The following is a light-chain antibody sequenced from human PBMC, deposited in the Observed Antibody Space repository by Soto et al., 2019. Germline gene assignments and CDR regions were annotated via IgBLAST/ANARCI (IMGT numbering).Light chain of an antibody. CDR1: PSNIGAGYD. V-gene: IGLV1-40*01. CDR3: QSYDSGLSGLHVI. CDR2: GNT. Sequence: QSELTQPPSVSGAPGQRVTISCTGSPSNIGAGYDVHWYQQFPGTAPKLLIYGNTNRPSGVPARFSASKSGTSASLAITGLQPEDEADYYCQSYDSGLSGLHVIFGGGTKLTVL. J-gene: IGLJ2*01.